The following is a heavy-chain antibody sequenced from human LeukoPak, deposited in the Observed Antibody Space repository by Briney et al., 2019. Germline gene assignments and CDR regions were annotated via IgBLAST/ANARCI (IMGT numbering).Heavy chain of an antibody. D-gene: IGHD3-16*01. CDR1: GYTFTGYY. V-gene: IGHV1-2*06. J-gene: IGHJ5*02. Sequence: KPGASVTVSCTASGYTFTGYYMHWVRQAPGQGLEWMGRINPNSGGTNYAQQFQGRVTMTRDPSISTAYMELSRLRSDDTAVYYCASSRRGILDVWWFDPWGQGTLVTVPS. CDR2: INPNSGGT. CDR3: ASSRRGILDVWWFDP.